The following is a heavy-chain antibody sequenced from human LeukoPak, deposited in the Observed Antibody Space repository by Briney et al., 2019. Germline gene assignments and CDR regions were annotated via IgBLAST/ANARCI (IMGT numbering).Heavy chain of an antibody. CDR3: ASSQYYYGSGSHPYDAFDI. J-gene: IGHJ3*02. CDR1: GFTVSSNY. Sequence: PGGSLRLSCAASGFTVSSNYMSWVRQAPGKGLEWVSVIYSGGSTYYADSVKGRFTVSRDNSKNTLYLQMNSLRAEDTAVYYCASSQYYYGSGSHPYDAFDIWGQGTMVTVSS. V-gene: IGHV3-66*01. D-gene: IGHD3-10*01. CDR2: IYSGGST.